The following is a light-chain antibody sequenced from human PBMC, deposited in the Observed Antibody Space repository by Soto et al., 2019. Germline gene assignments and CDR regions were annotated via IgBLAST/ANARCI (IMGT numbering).Light chain of an antibody. V-gene: IGKV3-20*01. J-gene: IGKJ3*01. CDR3: QQYGSSPFT. Sequence: EIVLTQSPGTLSLSPGERATLSCRASQSVSSINLAWYQQKPGQAPRLLIYGASSRATGIPDRFSGSGSGTDFTLTIRRLEPEDFAVYYCQQYGSSPFTFGPGTKVDIK. CDR2: GAS. CDR1: QSVSSIN.